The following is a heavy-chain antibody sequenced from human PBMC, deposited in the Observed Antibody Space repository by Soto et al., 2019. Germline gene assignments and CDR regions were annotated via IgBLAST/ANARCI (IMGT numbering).Heavy chain of an antibody. V-gene: IGHV4-31*03. CDR3: ARDRIYSYGAYYYYYYMDV. CDR1: GGSISSGGYY. D-gene: IGHD5-18*01. J-gene: IGHJ6*03. CDR2: IYYSGST. Sequence: SETLSLTCTVSGGSISSGGYYWSWIRQHPGKGLEWIGYIYYSGSTYYNPSLKSRVTISVDTSKNQFSLKLSSVTAADTAVYYCARDRIYSYGAYYYYYYMDVWGKGTTVTVSS.